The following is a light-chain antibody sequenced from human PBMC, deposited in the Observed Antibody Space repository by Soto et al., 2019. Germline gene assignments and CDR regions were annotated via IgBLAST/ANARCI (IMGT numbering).Light chain of an antibody. Sequence: TVMTQSPGTLSVSPGERATISCWASQAISYNVAWYQHFPGQAPRLLIHGASTRANGVPARFSGSGSGTEFPLPIPSVQSEDFATYYCQQYNDWPPNYTFGRGTRLEI. V-gene: IGKV3-15*01. CDR3: QQYNDWPPNYT. J-gene: IGKJ2*01. CDR2: GAS. CDR1: QAISYN.